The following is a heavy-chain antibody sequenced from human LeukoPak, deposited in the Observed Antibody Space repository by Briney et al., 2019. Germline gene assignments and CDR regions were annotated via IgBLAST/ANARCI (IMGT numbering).Heavy chain of an antibody. CDR1: GFTFSNHN. J-gene: IGHJ4*02. D-gene: IGHD2-2*01. CDR3: ARDKVSVVPALDY. V-gene: IGHV3-21*01. Sequence: GGSLRLSCEASGFTFSNHNMNWVRQAPGKGLEWVSSINSRSNYIYYADSVKGRFTISRDNAKESLYLQMNSLRAEDTALYFCARDKVSVVPALDYWGQGTLVIVSS. CDR2: INSRSNYI.